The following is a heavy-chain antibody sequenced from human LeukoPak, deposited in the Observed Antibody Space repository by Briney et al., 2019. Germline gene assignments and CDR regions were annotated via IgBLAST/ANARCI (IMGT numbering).Heavy chain of an antibody. D-gene: IGHD3-22*01. CDR2: IHPADSDT. J-gene: IGHJ4*02. CDR3: ATRPYYDGSGSYWLY. V-gene: IGHV5-51*01. Sequence: NTGESLKISCQGSGSSFNTYWIGWVRQMPGKGLEWTGIIHPADSDTRYSPSFQGQVTISADKSIGTTYLQGSSLKASDTAMYYCATRPYYDGSGSYWLYWGQGTLVTVSS. CDR1: GSSFNTYW.